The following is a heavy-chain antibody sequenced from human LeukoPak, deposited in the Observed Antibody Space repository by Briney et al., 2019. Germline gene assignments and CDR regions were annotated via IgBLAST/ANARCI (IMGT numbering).Heavy chain of an antibody. CDR1: GFTFSSYA. CDR3: AKAHATMVRGVHEFDY. Sequence: PGGSLRLSCAASGFTFSSYAMSWVRQAPGKGLEWVSAISGSGGSTYYADSVKGQFTISRDNSKNTLYLQMNSLRAEDTAVYYCAKAHATMVRGVHEFDYWGQGTLVTVSS. J-gene: IGHJ4*02. V-gene: IGHV3-23*01. D-gene: IGHD3-10*01. CDR2: ISGSGGST.